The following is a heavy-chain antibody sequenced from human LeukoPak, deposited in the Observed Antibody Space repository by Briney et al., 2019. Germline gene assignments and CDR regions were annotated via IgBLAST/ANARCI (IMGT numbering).Heavy chain of an antibody. J-gene: IGHJ4*02. Sequence: GGSLRLSCAASGFTFDDYTMHWVRQAPGKGLEWVSLISWDGGVTHYADSVKGRFTISRDNSKNSLYLQMNSLRTEDTALYYCAKDLGIAVAGSFFPFDSRGQGTLVTVSS. CDR1: GFTFDDYT. CDR2: ISWDGGVT. CDR3: AKDLGIAVAGSFFPFDS. D-gene: IGHD6-19*01. V-gene: IGHV3-43*01.